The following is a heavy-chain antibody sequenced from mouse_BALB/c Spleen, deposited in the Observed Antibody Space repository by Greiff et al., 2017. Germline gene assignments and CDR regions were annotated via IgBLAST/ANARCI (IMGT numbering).Heavy chain of an antibody. D-gene: IGHD1-2*01. J-gene: IGHJ4*01. CDR2: ISSGSSTI. Sequence: DVMLVESGGGLVQPGGSRKLSCAASGFTFSSFGMHWVRQAPEKGLEWVAYISSGSSTIYYADTVKGRFTISRDNPKNTLFLQMTSLRSEDTAMYYCARVRLLDYYAMDYWGQGTSVTVSS. CDR1: GFTFSSFG. V-gene: IGHV5-17*02. CDR3: ARVRLLDYYAMDY.